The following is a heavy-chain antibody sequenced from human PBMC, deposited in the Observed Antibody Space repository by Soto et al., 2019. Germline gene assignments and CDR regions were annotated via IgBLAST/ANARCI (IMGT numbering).Heavy chain of an antibody. J-gene: IGHJ6*02. CDR2: IYYSGST. D-gene: IGHD2-21*02. CDR1: GGSISSGDYY. V-gene: IGHV4-30-4*01. CDR3: ARDLWGYCGADCYPLDV. Sequence: SETLSLTCAVSGGSISSGDYYWSWILQPPGKGLEWIGYIYYSGSTYYNPSLKSRVTISVDTSKNQFSLKLSSVTAADTAVYYCARDLWGYCGADCYPLDVWGQGTTVTVSS.